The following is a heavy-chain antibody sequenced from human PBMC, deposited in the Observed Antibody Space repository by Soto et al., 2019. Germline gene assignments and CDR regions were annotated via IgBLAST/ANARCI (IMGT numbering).Heavy chain of an antibody. V-gene: IGHV6-1*01. CDR1: GESVSSNSAA. Sequence: SQTLSRTCDICGESVSSNSAAWNWIRQTPSRGLEWLGRTYYRSKWYSNYAISVKSRVTVNPDTFKNQFSLQLNSVTPEDTAVYYCARGSWDDVSGHYYMDVWGKGTTVTVS. J-gene: IGHJ6*03. CDR2: TYYRSKWYS. CDR3: ARGSWDDVSGHYYMDV. D-gene: IGHD1-1*01.